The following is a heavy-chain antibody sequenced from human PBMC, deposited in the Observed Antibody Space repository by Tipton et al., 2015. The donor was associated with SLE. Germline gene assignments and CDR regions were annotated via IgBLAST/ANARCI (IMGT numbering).Heavy chain of an antibody. D-gene: IGHD7-27*01. CDR1: GESFSGYY. V-gene: IGHV4-34*01. CDR2: INHSGST. Sequence: TLSLTCAVYGESFSGYYWSWIRQPPGKGLEWSGEINHSGSTNYNPSLKSRVTIPVDTSKNQFSLKLSSVTAADTAVYYCARSNGGPFDYWGQGTLVTVSS. CDR3: ARSNGGPFDY. J-gene: IGHJ4*02.